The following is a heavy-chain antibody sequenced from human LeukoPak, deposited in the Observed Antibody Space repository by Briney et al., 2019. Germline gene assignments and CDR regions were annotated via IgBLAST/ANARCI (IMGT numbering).Heavy chain of an antibody. CDR1: GFTFSSYW. CDR3: ARGTNRYPHYDLDY. J-gene: IGHJ4*02. V-gene: IGHV3-74*01. Sequence: TGGSLRLSCAASGFTFSSYWMHWVRQAPGKGLVWVSRINSDGSSTSYADSVKGRFTISRDNAKNTLYLQMNSLRAEDTAVYYCARGTNRYPHYDLDYWGQGTLVTVSS. D-gene: IGHD3-22*01. CDR2: INSDGSST.